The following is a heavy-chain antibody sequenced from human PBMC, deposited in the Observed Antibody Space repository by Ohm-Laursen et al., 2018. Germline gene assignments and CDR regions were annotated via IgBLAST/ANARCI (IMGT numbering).Heavy chain of an antibody. CDR3: VKGRLAGAFDY. CDR2: ISNNGAGT. D-gene: IGHD2-15*01. V-gene: IGHV3-23*01. J-gene: IGHJ4*02. CDR1: GFTFSSYA. Sequence: SLRLSCTASGFTFSSYAMSWVRQAPGKGLEWVSSISNNGAGTYYADSVKGRFTISRDNSKNTLYLQMNSLSAEDTAIYYCVKGRLAGAFDYWGQGTLVTVSS.